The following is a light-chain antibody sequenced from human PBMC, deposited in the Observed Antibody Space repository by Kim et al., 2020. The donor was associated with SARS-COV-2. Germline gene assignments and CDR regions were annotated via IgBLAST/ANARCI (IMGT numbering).Light chain of an antibody. V-gene: IGLV6-57*04. J-gene: IGLJ2*01. CDR1: SGSIASNY. CDR3: QSYDSSNVV. Sequence: NFMLTQPHSVSESPGKTVTISCTRSSGSIASNYVQWYQQRPGSAPTTVIYDDKQRPSGVPDRFSGSIDSSSNSASLTISGLKTEDEADYYGQSYDSSNVVFGGGTQLTVL. CDR2: DDK.